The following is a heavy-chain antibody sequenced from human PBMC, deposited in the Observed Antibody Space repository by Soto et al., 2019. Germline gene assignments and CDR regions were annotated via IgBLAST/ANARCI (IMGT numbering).Heavy chain of an antibody. D-gene: IGHD2-2*01. V-gene: IGHV3-30*18. CDR2: VSYDGSFK. J-gene: IGHJ6*02. CDR3: AKDSDQLLFDYYYYGMDV. Sequence: PGGSLRLSCAASGFTFSKFGIHWVRQAPGKGLEWVAVVSYDGSFKYYADSVKGRFTISRDNSKNTLYLQMNSLRPEDTALYYCAKDSDQLLFDYYYYGMDVWGQGTTVTVSS. CDR1: GFTFSKFG.